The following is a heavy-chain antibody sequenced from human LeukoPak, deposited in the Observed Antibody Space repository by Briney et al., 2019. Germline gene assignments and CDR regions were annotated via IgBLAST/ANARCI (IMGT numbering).Heavy chain of an antibody. CDR2: ISYDGSNK. CDR1: GFTFTDYW. D-gene: IGHD3-22*01. CDR3: ASTRGAYYDSSGYYPTFDY. V-gene: IGHV3-30-3*01. J-gene: IGHJ4*02. Sequence: GGSLRLSCAASGFTFTDYWMSWVRQAPGKGLEWVAVISYDGSNKYYADSVKGRFTISRDNSKNTLYLQMNSLRAEDTAVYYCASTRGAYYDSSGYYPTFDYWGQGTLVTVSS.